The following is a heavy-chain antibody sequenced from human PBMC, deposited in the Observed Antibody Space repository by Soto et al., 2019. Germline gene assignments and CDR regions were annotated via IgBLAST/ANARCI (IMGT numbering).Heavy chain of an antibody. Sequence: GESLKISCAASGFTFSSYWMSWVRQAPGKGLEWVANIKQDGSEKYYVDSVKGRFTISRDNAKNSLYLQMNSLRAEDTAVYYCARDGEPPASHDAFDIWGQGTMVTVSS. CDR3: ARDGEPPASHDAFDI. CDR1: GFTFSSYW. CDR2: IKQDGSEK. D-gene: IGHD1-26*01. V-gene: IGHV3-7*01. J-gene: IGHJ3*02.